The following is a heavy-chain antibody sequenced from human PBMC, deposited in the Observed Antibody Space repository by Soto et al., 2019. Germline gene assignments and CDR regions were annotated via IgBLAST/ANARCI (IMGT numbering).Heavy chain of an antibody. CDR1: GFTVSTKY. D-gene: IGHD3-16*01. Sequence: EVQLVESGGGLVQPGGSLRLSCAASGFTVSTKYMSCVRQAPGKGLEWVSVIYSGGSTFYADSVRGRFTISRDNSKNTVNLQMTSLRAEDTAVYYCARDPWAADYWGQGTLVTVSS. CDR3: ARDPWAADY. CDR2: IYSGGST. V-gene: IGHV3-66*01. J-gene: IGHJ4*02.